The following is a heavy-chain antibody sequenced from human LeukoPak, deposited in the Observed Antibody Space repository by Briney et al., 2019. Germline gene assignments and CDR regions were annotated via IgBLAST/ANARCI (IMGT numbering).Heavy chain of an antibody. J-gene: IGHJ3*02. CDR1: GFTFSSYS. CDR2: ISSSSSYI. V-gene: IGHV3-21*01. CDR3: ARDRVVDRGHDAFDI. Sequence: PGGSLRLSCAASGFTFSSYSMNWVRQAPGKGLEWVSSISSSSSYIYYADSVKGRFTISRDNAKNSLYLQMNSLRAEDTAVYYCARDRVVDRGHDAFDIWGQGTMVTVSS. D-gene: IGHD2-15*01.